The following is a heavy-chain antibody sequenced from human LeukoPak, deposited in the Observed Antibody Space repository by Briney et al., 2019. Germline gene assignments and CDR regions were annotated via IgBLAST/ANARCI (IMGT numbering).Heavy chain of an antibody. J-gene: IGHJ6*02. V-gene: IGHV1-69*04. Sequence: SVKVSCKASGGTFSSYAISWVRQAPGQGLEWMGRIIPILGIANYAQKFQGRVTITADKSTSTAYMKLSSLRSEDTAVYYCARGVLAHYGMDVWGQGTTVTVSS. CDR3: ARGVLAHYGMDV. CDR1: GGTFSSYA. CDR2: IIPILGIA. D-gene: IGHD3-3*02.